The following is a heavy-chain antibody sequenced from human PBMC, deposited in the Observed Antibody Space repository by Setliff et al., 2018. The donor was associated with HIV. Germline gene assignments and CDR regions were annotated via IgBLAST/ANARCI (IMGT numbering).Heavy chain of an antibody. Sequence: PSETLSLTCAVSGGSIGTANWWSWVRQPPGQGLEWIGEIYYSGNTNYNPSLKSRVTMSVDKPKNHLSLKLSSVTAADTALYYCAKGTPSCSFCFDSWGRGTLVTVSS. D-gene: IGHD2-15*01. CDR2: IYYSGNT. CDR1: GGSIGTANW. J-gene: IGHJ4*02. CDR3: AKGTPSCSFCFDS. V-gene: IGHV4-4*02.